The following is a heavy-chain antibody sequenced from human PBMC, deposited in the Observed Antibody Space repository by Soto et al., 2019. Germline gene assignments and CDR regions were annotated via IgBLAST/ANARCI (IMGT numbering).Heavy chain of an antibody. Sequence: LSLTCAVSGGSIHSGGSSWSWIRQPPGKGLEWIGYIYHSGSTYYNPSLKSRVTISVDRSKKQFSLKLSSLTAADTAVYYCARGGNELIYYYYGMDVCGQGPTVTV. V-gene: IGHV4-30-2*01. J-gene: IGHJ6*02. D-gene: IGHD1-7*01. CDR2: IYHSGST. CDR3: ARGGNELIYYYYGMDV. CDR1: GGSIHSGGSS.